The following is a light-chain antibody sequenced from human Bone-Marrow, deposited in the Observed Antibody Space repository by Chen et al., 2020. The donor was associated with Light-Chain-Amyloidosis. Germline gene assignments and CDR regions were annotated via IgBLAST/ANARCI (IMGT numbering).Light chain of an antibody. Sequence: EVVMTQSPATLSVSPGQRATLSCRASQSIGSNLARYQHRRGQAPRLLIYEASTRANGITARFSGSGSGTECTLTVSSLQSEDFAVYYCQQYDHWPRTFGQGTKVEIK. CDR2: EAS. CDR3: QQYDHWPRT. J-gene: IGKJ1*01. V-gene: IGKV3-15*01. CDR1: QSIGSN.